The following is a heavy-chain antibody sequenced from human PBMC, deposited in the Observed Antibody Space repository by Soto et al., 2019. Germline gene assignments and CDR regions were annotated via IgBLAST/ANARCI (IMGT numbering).Heavy chain of an antibody. CDR3: AKDRRAGGNYGFYSDF. CDR1: GFTFSSYG. J-gene: IGHJ4*02. V-gene: IGHV3-23*01. D-gene: IGHD1-7*01. CDR2: SSATGAGT. Sequence: LRLSCAASGFTFSSYGMTWVRQAPGKGLEWVSFSSATGAGTYYADSVKGRFTISRDNSKNTLYLQMTSLRADDTAVYYCAKDRRAGGNYGFYSDFWGQGALVTVSS.